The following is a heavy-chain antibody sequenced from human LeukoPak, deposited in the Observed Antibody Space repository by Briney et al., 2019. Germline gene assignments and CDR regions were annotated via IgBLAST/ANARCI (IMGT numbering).Heavy chain of an antibody. Sequence: PGGSLRLSRTASGFTFSNSAMNWVRQAPGKRLGTVSTISRRGDSTYYADSVKGRFTISRDHSKNTLYLQMNSLTVEDTAIYYCAKDYYFDTDAYSWSSPGWHPFDIWGQGTMATVSS. CDR2: ISRRGDST. V-gene: IGHV3-23*01. D-gene: IGHD3-22*01. CDR1: GFTFSNSA. CDR3: AKDYYFDTDAYSWSSPGWHPFDI. J-gene: IGHJ3*02.